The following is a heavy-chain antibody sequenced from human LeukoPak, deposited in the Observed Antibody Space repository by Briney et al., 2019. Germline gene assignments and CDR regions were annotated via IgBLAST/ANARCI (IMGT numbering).Heavy chain of an antibody. D-gene: IGHD3-3*01. V-gene: IGHV3-30*04. CDR2: VLYDGSDQ. CDR1: GFTFSSYT. Sequence: GRSLRLSCAASGFTFSSYTMHWVRQAPGKGLEWVAFVLYDGSDQYYAASVKGRFTISRDNSKNTVYPQMNSLTVEDTAVYYCARDVQSGSLDPWGQGTLVTVSS. J-gene: IGHJ5*02. CDR3: ARDVQSGSLDP.